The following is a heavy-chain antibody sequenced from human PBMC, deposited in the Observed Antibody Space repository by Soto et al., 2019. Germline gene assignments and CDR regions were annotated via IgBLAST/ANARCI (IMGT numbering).Heavy chain of an antibody. CDR2: INPNSGGT. CDR3: AREVWVNYYDSSGYYYEGAFGI. V-gene: IGHV1-2*02. CDR1: GYTFTGYY. D-gene: IGHD3-22*01. J-gene: IGHJ3*02. Sequence: ASVKVSCKASGYTFTGYYMHWVRQAPGQGLEWMGWINPNSGGTNYAQKFQGRVTMTRDTSISTAYMELSRLRSDDTAVYYCAREVWVNYYDSSGYYYEGAFGIWGQGTMVTVSS.